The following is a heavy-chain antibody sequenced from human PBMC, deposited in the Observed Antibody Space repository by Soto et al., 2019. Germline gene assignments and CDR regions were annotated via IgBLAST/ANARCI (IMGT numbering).Heavy chain of an antibody. Sequence: SVKVSCKASGGTFSSYAISWVRQAPGQGLEWMGGIIPIFGTANYAQKFQGRVTITADESTSTAYMELSSLRSEDTAVYYCASLYYDILTGYSSYYYYGMDVWGQGTTVTVS. CDR3: ASLYYDILTGYSSYYYYGMDV. V-gene: IGHV1-69*13. D-gene: IGHD3-9*01. CDR2: IIPIFGTA. J-gene: IGHJ6*02. CDR1: GGTFSSYA.